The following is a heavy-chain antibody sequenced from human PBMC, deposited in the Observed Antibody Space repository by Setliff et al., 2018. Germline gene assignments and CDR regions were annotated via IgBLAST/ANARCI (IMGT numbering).Heavy chain of an antibody. CDR3: VRDLHWGFDY. CDR2: IRNLPYGGTA. D-gene: IGHD7-27*01. CDR1: EFTVGDYA. V-gene: IGHV3-49*04. Sequence: GGSLRLSCIGSEFTVGDYAVGWVRQAPGKGLEWVGFIRNLPYGGTAEYAASVKGRFTISRDNVKNSLFLQMNSLRAEDTAVYYCVRDLHWGFDYWGLGTLVTVSS. J-gene: IGHJ4*02.